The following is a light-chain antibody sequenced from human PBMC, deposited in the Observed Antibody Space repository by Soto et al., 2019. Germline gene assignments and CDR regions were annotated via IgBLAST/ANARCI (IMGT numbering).Light chain of an antibody. CDR1: QTVSTN. Sequence: ESVITQSPATLSMSPGERATLSCRASQTVSTNLDWYQQKRGQAPRLFISGASTRATGIPARFSATGSGTEFTLTISFLQSEDFALYNCLQYNSWPYTYGQGKKVDIK. V-gene: IGKV3-15*01. CDR3: LQYNSWPYT. CDR2: GAS. J-gene: IGKJ2*01.